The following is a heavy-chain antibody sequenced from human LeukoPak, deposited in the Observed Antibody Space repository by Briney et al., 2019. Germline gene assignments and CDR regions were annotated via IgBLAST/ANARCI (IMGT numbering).Heavy chain of an antibody. CDR3: ARGGCSSTSCFGDFDY. D-gene: IGHD2-2*01. V-gene: IGHV4-61*02. CDR2: IYTSGST. J-gene: IGHJ4*02. CDR1: GGSIGSGSYY. Sequence: SETLSLTCAVSGGSIGSGSYYWSWIRQPAGKGLEWIGRIYTSGSTNYNPSLKSRVTISVDTSKNQFSLKLSSVTAADTAVYYCARGGCSSTSCFGDFDYWGQGTLVTVSS.